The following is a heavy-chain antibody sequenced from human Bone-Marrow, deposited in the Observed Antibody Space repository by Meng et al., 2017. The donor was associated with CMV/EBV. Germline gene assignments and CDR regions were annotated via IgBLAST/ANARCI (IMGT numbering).Heavy chain of an antibody. CDR1: GYTFTSYG. CDR3: ARGSYYYDSSGAADY. J-gene: IGHJ4*02. D-gene: IGHD3-22*01. Sequence: ASVKVSCKASGYTFTSYGISWVRQAPGQGLEWMGWINPNSGGTNYAQKFQGRVTMTRDTSISTAYMELSRLRSDDTAVYYCARGSYYYDSSGAADYWGQGTLVTVSS. CDR2: INPNSGGT. V-gene: IGHV1-2*02.